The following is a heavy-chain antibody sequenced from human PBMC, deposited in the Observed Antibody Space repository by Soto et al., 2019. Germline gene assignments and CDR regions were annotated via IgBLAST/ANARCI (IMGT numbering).Heavy chain of an antibody. Sequence: PGGSLRLSCAASGFTFSSYSMNWVRQAPGKGLEWVSSISSSSSYIYYADSVKGRFTISRDNAKNSLYLQMNSLRAEDTAVYYCASIGATVTTGYYYYGMDVWGQGTTVTVSS. CDR2: ISSSSSYI. CDR1: GFTFSSYS. D-gene: IGHD4-17*01. V-gene: IGHV3-21*01. J-gene: IGHJ6*02. CDR3: ASIGATVTTGYYYYGMDV.